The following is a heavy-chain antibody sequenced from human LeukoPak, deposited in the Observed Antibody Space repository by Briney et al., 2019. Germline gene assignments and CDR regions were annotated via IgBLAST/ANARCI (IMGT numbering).Heavy chain of an antibody. D-gene: IGHD1-7*01. CDR1: GFTFSAYW. CDR2: IKQDGSEK. V-gene: IGHV3-7*01. J-gene: IGHJ4*02. CDR3: MRDRNYSPY. Sequence: PGGSLRLSCVVSGFTFSAYWMTWVRQTPGKGLEWVANIKQDGSEKYYVESVKGRFTISRDNVKNSLYLQMNSLRAEDTAVYYCMRDRNYSPYWGQGTLVTVSS.